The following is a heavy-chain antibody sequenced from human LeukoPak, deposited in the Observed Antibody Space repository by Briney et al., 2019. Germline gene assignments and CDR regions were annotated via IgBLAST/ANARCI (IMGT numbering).Heavy chain of an antibody. CDR3: ARGGGLDV. J-gene: IGHJ6*02. Sequence: GGSLRLSCAASGFTFSSYWMNWARQAPGKGLEWVASIIHNGNVNYYVDSVKGRFTISRDNAKSSLYLQMSNLRAEDTAVYFCARGGGLDVWGQGATVTVSS. CDR1: GFTFSSYW. V-gene: IGHV3-7*03. D-gene: IGHD3-16*01. CDR2: IIHNGNVN.